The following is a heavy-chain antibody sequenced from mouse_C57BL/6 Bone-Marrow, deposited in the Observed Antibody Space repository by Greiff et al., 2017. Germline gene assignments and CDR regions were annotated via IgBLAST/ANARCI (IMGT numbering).Heavy chain of an antibody. D-gene: IGHD1-1*01. CDR2: ITPSSGYT. V-gene: IGHV1-7*01. CDR1: GYTFTSYW. CDR3: AREITTVVRGDYFDY. J-gene: IGHJ2*01. Sequence: QVQLQQSGAELAKPGASVKLSCKASGYTFTSYWMHWVKQRPGQGLEWIGYITPSSGYTKYNQKFKDKATLTADKSSSTAYRQLSSLTYEDSAVYYCAREITTVVRGDYFDYWGQGTTLTGSS.